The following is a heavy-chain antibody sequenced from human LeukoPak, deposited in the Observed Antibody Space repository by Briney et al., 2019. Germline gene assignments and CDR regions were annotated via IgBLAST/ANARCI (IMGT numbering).Heavy chain of an antibody. D-gene: IGHD3-10*01. CDR3: STEDVSGSFDY. Sequence: GGSLRLSCAASGFTFSSYGMHWVRQAPGQGLEWVAVIWYDGTTKYYADSVKGRFTISRDNSKNTLYLQMNSLSVKDTAVYFCSTEDVSGSFDYWGQGTPVTVSS. CDR1: GFTFSSYG. CDR2: IWYDGTTK. V-gene: IGHV3-33*01. J-gene: IGHJ4*02.